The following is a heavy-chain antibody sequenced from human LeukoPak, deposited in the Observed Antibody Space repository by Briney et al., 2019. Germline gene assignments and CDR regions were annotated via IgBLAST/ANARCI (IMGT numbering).Heavy chain of an antibody. Sequence: AASVKLSCKASGGXFSSYAISWVRKAPGQGLEWMGGIIPIFGTANYAQKFQGRVTITADESTSTAYMELSSLRSEDTAVYYCARVPTVTGYYYGMDVWGQGTTVTVSS. V-gene: IGHV1-69*01. CDR3: ARVPTVTGYYYGMDV. D-gene: IGHD4-17*01. CDR2: IIPIFGTA. J-gene: IGHJ6*02. CDR1: GGXFSSYA.